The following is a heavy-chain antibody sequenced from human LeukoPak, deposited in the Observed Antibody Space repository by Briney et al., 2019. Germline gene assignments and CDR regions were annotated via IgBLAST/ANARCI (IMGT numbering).Heavy chain of an antibody. CDR2: ISDSGGST. Sequence: GGSLRLSCAASGLTFTNYAMSWVRQAPGKGLEWVSGISDSGGSTYYADSVKGRFTISRDNSKNTLFLQMNSLRAEDTAVYYCAIVATIKSLDYWGQGTLVTVSS. D-gene: IGHD5-12*01. CDR3: AIVATIKSLDY. J-gene: IGHJ4*02. V-gene: IGHV3-23*01. CDR1: GLTFTNYA.